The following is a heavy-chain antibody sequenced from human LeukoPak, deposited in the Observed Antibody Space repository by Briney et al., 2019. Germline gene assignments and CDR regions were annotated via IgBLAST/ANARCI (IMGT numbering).Heavy chain of an antibody. CDR3: ARVRSSTRRFDY. D-gene: IGHD2-2*01. CDR1: GFTVSSNY. Sequence: GGSLRLSCAASGFTVSSNYMSWVRQAPGKGLEWVSVIYSGGSTYYADSVKGRFTISRDNSKNTLYLQMNSLRAEDTAVYYCARVRSSTRRFDYWGQGTLVTVSS. V-gene: IGHV3-66*01. J-gene: IGHJ4*02. CDR2: IYSGGST.